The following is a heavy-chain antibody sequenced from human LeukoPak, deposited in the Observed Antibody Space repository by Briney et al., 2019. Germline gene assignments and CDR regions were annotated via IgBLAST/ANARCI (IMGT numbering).Heavy chain of an antibody. CDR1: GGSFSGYY. CDR2: INHSGST. Sequence: KPSETLSLTCAVYGGSFSGYYWSWIRQPPGKGLEWIGEINHSGSTNYNPSLRSRVTILVDTSKNQFSLKLSSVTAADTAVYYCARGVQLERRRVWFDPWGQGTLVTVSS. CDR3: ARGVQLERRRVWFDP. D-gene: IGHD1-1*01. V-gene: IGHV4-34*01. J-gene: IGHJ5*02.